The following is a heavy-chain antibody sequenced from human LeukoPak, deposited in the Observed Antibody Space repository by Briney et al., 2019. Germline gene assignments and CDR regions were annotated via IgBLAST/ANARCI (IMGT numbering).Heavy chain of an antibody. V-gene: IGHV1-18*01. J-gene: IGHJ4*02. Sequence: ASVKLSCKASGYTFTSYGISWVRQAPGQGLEWMGWISAYNGNTNYAQKLQGRVTMTTDTSTSSAYMELRSLRSDETAVYYCARDQRDVLLWFGELLPFDYWGQGTLVTVSS. CDR2: ISAYNGNT. CDR1: GYTFTSYG. D-gene: IGHD3-10*01. CDR3: ARDQRDVLLWFGELLPFDY.